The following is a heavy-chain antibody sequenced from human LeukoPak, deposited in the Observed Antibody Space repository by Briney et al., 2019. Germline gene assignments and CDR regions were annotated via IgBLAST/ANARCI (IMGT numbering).Heavy chain of an antibody. Sequence: ASVKVSCKASGYTFTTYYMHWVRQAPGQGLEWMGIINPSDGSTTYPQKFQGRVTMTRDSSTSTIYVELSSLRSEDTAVYYCARRSHQLQSDYWGQGTLVTVSS. CDR1: GYTFTTYY. V-gene: IGHV1-46*01. D-gene: IGHD2-2*01. CDR3: ARRSHQLQSDY. CDR2: INPSDGST. J-gene: IGHJ4*02.